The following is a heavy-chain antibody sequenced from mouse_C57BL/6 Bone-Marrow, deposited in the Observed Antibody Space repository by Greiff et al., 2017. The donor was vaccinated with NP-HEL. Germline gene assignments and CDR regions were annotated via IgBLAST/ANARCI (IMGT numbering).Heavy chain of an antibody. Sequence: EVHLVESGPELVKPGASVKIPCKASGYTFTDYNMDWVKQSHGKSLEWIGDINPSNGGTIYNQKFKGKATLTVDKSSSTAYMELRSLTSEDTAVYYWARRGTAATVDYWGKGTTLTVSS. CDR3: ARRGTAATVDY. CDR2: INPSNGGT. D-gene: IGHD1-1*01. V-gene: IGHV1-18*01. CDR1: GYTFTDYN. J-gene: IGHJ2*01.